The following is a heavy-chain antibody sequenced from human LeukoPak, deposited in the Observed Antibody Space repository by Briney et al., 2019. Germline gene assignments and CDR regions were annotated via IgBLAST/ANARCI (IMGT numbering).Heavy chain of an antibody. CDR2: IYSGGNT. J-gene: IGHJ6*03. CDR3: ASLLWFGDSDYYYMDV. Sequence: PGGSLRLSCTVSGFTVSSNSMSWVRQAPGKGLEWVSFIYSGGNTHYSDSVKGRFTISRDNSKNSLYLQMNSLRAEDTALYYCASLLWFGDSDYYYMDVWGKGTTVTVSS. V-gene: IGHV3-53*05. CDR1: GFTVSSNS. D-gene: IGHD3-10*01.